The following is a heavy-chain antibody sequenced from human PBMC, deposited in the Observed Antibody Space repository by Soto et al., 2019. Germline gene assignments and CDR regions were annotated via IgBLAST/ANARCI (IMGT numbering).Heavy chain of an antibody. CDR2: INHSGST. Sequence: SETLSLTCTVAGGSISNYYWSWIRQPPGKGLEWIGEINHSGSTNYNPSLKSRVTISVDTSKNQFSLKLTSVTAADTAVYYCTTQGFGGLHGLVDVWGQGTTVTVSS. D-gene: IGHD3-10*01. CDR1: GGSISNYY. CDR3: TTQGFGGLHGLVDV. J-gene: IGHJ6*02. V-gene: IGHV4-34*01.